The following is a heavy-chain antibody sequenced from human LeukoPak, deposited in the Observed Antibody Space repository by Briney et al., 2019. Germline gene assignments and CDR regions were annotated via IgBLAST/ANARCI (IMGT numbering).Heavy chain of an antibody. CDR3: ASGASGYSYGYEQYYYYGMDV. Sequence: GASVNVSCKASGGTFSSYAISWVRQAPGQGLEWMGGIIPIFGTANYAQKFQGRVTITADESTSTAYMELSSLRSEDMAVYYCASGASGYSYGYEQYYYYGMDVWGQGTTVTVSS. CDR2: IIPIFGTA. CDR1: GGTFSSYA. D-gene: IGHD5-18*01. J-gene: IGHJ6*02. V-gene: IGHV1-69*13.